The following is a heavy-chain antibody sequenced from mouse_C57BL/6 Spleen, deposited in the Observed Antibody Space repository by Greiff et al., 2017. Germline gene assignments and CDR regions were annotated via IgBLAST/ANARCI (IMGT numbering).Heavy chain of an antibody. D-gene: IGHD2-4*01. CDR3: TRNDYDG. CDR1: GYTFTDYE. J-gene: IGHJ3*02. Sequence: QVQLKQSGAELVRPGASVTLSCKASGYTFTDYEMHWVKQTPVHGLEWIGAIDPETGGTAYNQKFKGKAILTADKSSSTAYMELRSLTSEDSAVYYCTRNDYDGWGQGTLVTVSA. CDR2: IDPETGGT. V-gene: IGHV1-15*01.